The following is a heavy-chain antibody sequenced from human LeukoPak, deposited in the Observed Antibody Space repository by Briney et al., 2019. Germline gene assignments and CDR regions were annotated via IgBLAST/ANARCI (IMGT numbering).Heavy chain of an antibody. CDR2: INHSGST. CDR3: ARDRGFDCSSTSCYTLDAFDI. V-gene: IGHV4-34*01. D-gene: IGHD2-2*02. Sequence: PSETLSLTCAVYGGSFSGYYWSWIRQPPGKGLEWIGEINHSGSTNYNPSLKSRVTISVDTSKNQFSLKLSSVTAADTAVYYCARDRGFDCSSTSCYTLDAFDIWGQGTMVTVSS. CDR1: GGSFSGYY. J-gene: IGHJ3*02.